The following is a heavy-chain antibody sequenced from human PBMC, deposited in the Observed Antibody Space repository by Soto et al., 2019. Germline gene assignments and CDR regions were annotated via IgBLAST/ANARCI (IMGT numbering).Heavy chain of an antibody. CDR2: ISGSGGST. V-gene: IGHV3-23*01. CDR1: GFTFSNYA. J-gene: IGHJ4*02. D-gene: IGHD6-13*01. CDR3: AKDQGSSWYEIDY. Sequence: EVQLLESGGGLVQPGGSLRLSCAASGFTFSNYAVTWVRQAPGKGLEWVSTISGSGGSTYYADSVKGRSTISRDNPKNTLYLQMNSLRAEDTAVYYCAKDQGSSWYEIDYWGQGTLVTVSS.